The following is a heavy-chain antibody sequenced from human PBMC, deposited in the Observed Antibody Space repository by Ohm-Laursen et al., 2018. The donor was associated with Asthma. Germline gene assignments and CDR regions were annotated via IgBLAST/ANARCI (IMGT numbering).Heavy chain of an antibody. Sequence: GTLSLTCTVSSGSISSSSYYWGWIRQPPGKGLEWIGSIYYSGSTYYNPSLKSRFTISVDTSKNQFSLKLSSVTAADTAVYYCARGSPGKIAARPVGYYFDYWGQGTLVTVSS. J-gene: IGHJ4*02. CDR2: IYYSGST. D-gene: IGHD6-6*01. CDR1: SGSISSSSYY. V-gene: IGHV4-39*01. CDR3: ARGSPGKIAARPVGYYFDY.